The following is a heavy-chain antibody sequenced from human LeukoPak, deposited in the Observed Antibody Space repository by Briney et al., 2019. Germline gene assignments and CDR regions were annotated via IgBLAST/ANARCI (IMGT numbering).Heavy chain of an antibody. CDR1: AFTFSSYG. CDR2: ISYDGSNK. CDR3: AKDRNAGIAVAGTAFDI. V-gene: IGHV3-30*18. Sequence: GRSLRLSCAASAFTFSSYGMHWVRQAPGKGLEWVAVISYDGSNKFYADSVKGRFTISRDNSKNTLYLQMNSLRAEDTAVYYCAKDRNAGIAVAGTAFDIWGQGAMVTVSS. J-gene: IGHJ3*02. D-gene: IGHD6-19*01.